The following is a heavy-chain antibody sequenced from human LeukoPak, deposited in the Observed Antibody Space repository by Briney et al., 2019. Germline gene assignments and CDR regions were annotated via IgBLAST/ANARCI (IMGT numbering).Heavy chain of an antibody. D-gene: IGHD6-6*01. CDR2: ISSSSSYI. Sequence: PGGSLRLSCAASGFTFSSYSMNWVRQAPGKGLEWVSSISSSSSYIYYADSVKGRFTISRDNAKNSLYLQMNSLRAEDTAVYYCARDWQLVRGAFDIWGQGTMVTVSS. J-gene: IGHJ3*02. CDR3: ARDWQLVRGAFDI. CDR1: GFTFSSYS. V-gene: IGHV3-21*01.